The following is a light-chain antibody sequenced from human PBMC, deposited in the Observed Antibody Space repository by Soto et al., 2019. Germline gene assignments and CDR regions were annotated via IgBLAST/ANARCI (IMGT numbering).Light chain of an antibody. CDR1: QSVSSN. V-gene: IGKV3D-15*01. CDR2: GAS. Sequence: IVLTQSPGTLSLSPGERGALSCRASQSVSSNYVAWYQQKPGQAPRLLISGASNRATGTPDRFSGSGSGTEFTLTINSLQSEDFAVYYCQQYNNWPRTFGQGTKVDIK. J-gene: IGKJ1*01. CDR3: QQYNNWPRT.